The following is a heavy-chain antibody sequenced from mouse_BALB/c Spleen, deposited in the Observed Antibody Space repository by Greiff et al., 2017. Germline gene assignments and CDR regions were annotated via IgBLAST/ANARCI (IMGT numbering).Heavy chain of an antibody. J-gene: IGHJ4*01. D-gene: IGHD2-2*01. CDR1: GFTFSDFY. CDR2: SRNKANDYTT. Sequence: EVNVVESGGGLVQPGGSLRLSCATSGFTFSDFYMEWVRQPPGKRLEWIAASRNKANDYTTEYSASVKGRFIVSRDTSQSILYLQMNALRAEDTAIYYCAREAYGYDYAMDYWGQGTSVTVSS. V-gene: IGHV7-1*02. CDR3: AREAYGYDYAMDY.